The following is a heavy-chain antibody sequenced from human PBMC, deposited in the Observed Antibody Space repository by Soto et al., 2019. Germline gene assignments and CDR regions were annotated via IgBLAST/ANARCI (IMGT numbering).Heavy chain of an antibody. J-gene: IGHJ1*01. Sequence: SETLSLTCTVSGGSISSGGYYWSWIRQHPGKGLEWIGYIYYSGSTYYNPSLKSRVTISVDTSKNQFSLKLSSVTAADTAVYYCARVTYYYDSSGYYSSEYFQHWGQGTLVTVS. D-gene: IGHD3-22*01. CDR2: IYYSGST. CDR1: GGSISSGGYY. CDR3: ARVTYYYDSSGYYSSEYFQH. V-gene: IGHV4-31*03.